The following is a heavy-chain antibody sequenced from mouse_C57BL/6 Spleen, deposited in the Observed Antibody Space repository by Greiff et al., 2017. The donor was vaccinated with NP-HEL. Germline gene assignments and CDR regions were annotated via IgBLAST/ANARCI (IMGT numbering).Heavy chain of an antibody. CDR3: AREDYGSSHYFDY. J-gene: IGHJ2*01. D-gene: IGHD1-1*01. CDR1: GFTFSDYY. Sequence: EVQVVESEGGLVQPGSSMKLSCTASGFTFSDYYMAWVRQVPEKGLEWVANINYDGSSTYYLDSLKSRFIISRDNAKNILYLQMSSLKSEDTATYYCAREDYGSSHYFDYWGQGTTLTVSS. CDR2: INYDGSST. V-gene: IGHV5-16*01.